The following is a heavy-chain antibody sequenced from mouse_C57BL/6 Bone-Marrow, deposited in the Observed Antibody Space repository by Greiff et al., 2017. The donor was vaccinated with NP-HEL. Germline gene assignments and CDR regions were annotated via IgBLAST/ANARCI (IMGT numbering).Heavy chain of an antibody. J-gene: IGHJ1*03. CDR3: VRRGYGRDWYFDV. CDR1: GFSFNTYA. CDR2: IRSKSNNYAT. D-gene: IGHD1-1*01. Sequence: EVKVVESGGGLVQPKGSLKLSCAASGFSFNTYAMNWVRQAPGKGLEWVARIRSKSNNYATYYADSVKDRFTISRDDSESMLYLQMNNLKTEDTAMYYCVRRGYGRDWYFDVWGTGTTVTVSS. V-gene: IGHV10-1*01.